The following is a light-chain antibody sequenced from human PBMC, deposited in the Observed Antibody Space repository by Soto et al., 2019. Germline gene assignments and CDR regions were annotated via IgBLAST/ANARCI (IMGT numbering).Light chain of an antibody. CDR2: WAS. Sequence: DIVMTQSPDSLAVSLGESATIIFKSIESVWYSSDNKNYLALYQQKAGQAPKLLIYWASTRQSGVPDRFSGSGSGTDFTLTISSLQAEDVAVYYCQQYYTTPWTFGQGTKVDI. CDR3: QQYYTTPWT. J-gene: IGKJ1*01. CDR1: ESVWYSSDNKNY. V-gene: IGKV4-1*01.